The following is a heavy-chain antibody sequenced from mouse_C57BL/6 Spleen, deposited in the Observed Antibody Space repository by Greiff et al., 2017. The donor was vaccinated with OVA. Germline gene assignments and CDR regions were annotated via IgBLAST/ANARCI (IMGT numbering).Heavy chain of an antibody. Sequence: QVQLKQSGAELARPGASVKLSCKASGYTFTSYGISWVKQRTGQGLEWIGEIYPRSGNTYYNEKFKGKATLTADKSSSTAYMELRSLTSEDSAVYFCARGRMGLYYAMDYWGQGTSVTVSS. CDR2: IYPRSGNT. V-gene: IGHV1-81*01. D-gene: IGHD2-3*01. CDR3: ARGRMGLYYAMDY. J-gene: IGHJ4*01. CDR1: GYTFTSYG.